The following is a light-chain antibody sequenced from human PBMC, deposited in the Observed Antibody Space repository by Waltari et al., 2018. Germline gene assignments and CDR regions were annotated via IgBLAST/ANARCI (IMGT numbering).Light chain of an antibody. CDR1: QSISRY. Sequence: DIQLTQSPSSLSVSVGGRVTITCRAIQSISRYLNGYQQKAGKAPKVRIYSASSLQSGVPSRFSGSGSGTDFILTISRLQPEDFATYYCQQSHSMPRTFGQGTKVEIK. CDR3: QQSHSMPRT. J-gene: IGKJ1*01. V-gene: IGKV1-39*01. CDR2: SAS.